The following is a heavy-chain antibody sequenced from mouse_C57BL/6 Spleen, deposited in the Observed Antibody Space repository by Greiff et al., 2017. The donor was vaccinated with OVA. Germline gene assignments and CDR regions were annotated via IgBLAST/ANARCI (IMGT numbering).Heavy chain of an antibody. V-gene: IGHV1-80*01. CDR3: ARSGLGHVDY. CDR1: GYAFRSYW. J-gene: IGHJ2*03. CDR2: IYPGDGGT. Sequence: QVQVKQSGAELVKPGDSVKISCKASGYAFRSYWMNWVRQRPGKGLEWIGQIYPGDGGTNYNGKLKGKATLTADNSYNTAYVQLSSLPSEDSAVYFCARSGLGHVDYRGQGTSLTISS. D-gene: IGHD4-1*01.